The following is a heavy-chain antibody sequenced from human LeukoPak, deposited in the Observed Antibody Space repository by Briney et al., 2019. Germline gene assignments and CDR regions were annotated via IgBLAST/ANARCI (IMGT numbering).Heavy chain of an antibody. V-gene: IGHV4-4*09. Sequence: SETLSLTCTVSGGSISSYYWSWIRQPPGKGLEWIGYIYTSGSTNYNPSLKSRVTISVDTSKNQFSLKLSSVTAADTAVYYCGRLVEAGVRNDWFDPWGQGTLVTVSS. D-gene: IGHD6-19*01. CDR1: GGSISSYY. CDR2: IYTSGST. CDR3: GRLVEAGVRNDWFDP. J-gene: IGHJ5*02.